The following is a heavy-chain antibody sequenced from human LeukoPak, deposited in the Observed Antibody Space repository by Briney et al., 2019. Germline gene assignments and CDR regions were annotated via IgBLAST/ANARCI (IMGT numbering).Heavy chain of an antibody. Sequence: GGSLRLSCAASGFTFSSYWMHWVRQAPGKGLEWVSRVNTDGSRTNYADSVKGRFTISRDNAKNTVYLQMNSLRAEDTAVYYCARGASGSYYVDYWGQGTLVTVSS. CDR3: ARGASGSYYVDY. D-gene: IGHD1-26*01. CDR1: GFTFSSYW. J-gene: IGHJ4*02. CDR2: VNTDGSRT. V-gene: IGHV3-74*01.